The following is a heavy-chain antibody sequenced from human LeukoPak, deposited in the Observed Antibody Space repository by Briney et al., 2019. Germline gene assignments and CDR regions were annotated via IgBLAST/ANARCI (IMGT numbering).Heavy chain of an antibody. D-gene: IGHD3-22*01. CDR1: RYTFSSYD. Sequence: ASVKVSCKGYRYTFSSYDINWVRQAPGQGLEWMGWMNPNTGNTGYATKYQGRVTMTRDTSISTAYMELRGLRSEDTAVYYCARLSQTPDYYGSGGYFYLGYWGQGTRVTVSS. CDR2: MNPNTGNT. V-gene: IGHV1-8*01. CDR3: ARLSQTPDYYGSGGYFYLGY. J-gene: IGHJ4*02.